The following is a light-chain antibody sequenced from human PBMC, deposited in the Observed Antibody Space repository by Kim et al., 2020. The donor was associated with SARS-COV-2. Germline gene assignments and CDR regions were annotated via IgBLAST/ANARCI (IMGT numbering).Light chain of an antibody. V-gene: IGKV1-8*01. Sequence: AIRITQSPSSLSASTGDRVTITCRASQGISSYLAWYQQKPGKAPKLLIYAASTLQSGVPSRFSGSGSETDFTLTISSLQPEDFATYFCQQSYITPFTFGPGTKVDIK. J-gene: IGKJ3*01. CDR3: QQSYITPFT. CDR2: AAS. CDR1: QGISSY.